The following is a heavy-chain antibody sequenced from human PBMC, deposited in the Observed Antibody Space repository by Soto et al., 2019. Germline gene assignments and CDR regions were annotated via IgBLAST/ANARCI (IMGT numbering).Heavy chain of an antibody. V-gene: IGHV4-39*01. Sequence: PSETLSLTCTVSVGSISSSSYYWGWIRQPPGKGLEWIGSIYYSGSTYYNPSLKSRVTISVDTSKNQFSLKLSSVTAADTAVYYCARHPNPTIVPAAIHKRNNWFDPWGQGTLVTVSS. CDR2: IYYSGST. J-gene: IGHJ5*02. CDR3: ARHPNPTIVPAAIHKRNNWFDP. CDR1: VGSISSSSYY. D-gene: IGHD2-2*01.